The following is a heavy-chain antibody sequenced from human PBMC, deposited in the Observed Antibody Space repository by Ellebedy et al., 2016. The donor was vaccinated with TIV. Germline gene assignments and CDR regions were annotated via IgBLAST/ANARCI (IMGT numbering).Heavy chain of an antibody. V-gene: IGHV3-30-3*01. CDR2: ISYDGSNK. Sequence: PGGSLRLSCAASGFTFSSYAMHWVRQAPGKGLEWVAVISYDGSNKYYADSVKGRFTISRDNSKNTLYLQMNSLRAEDTAVYYCARIQSGYSYGLSPDYWGQGTLVTVSS. CDR1: GFTFSSYA. J-gene: IGHJ4*02. CDR3: ARIQSGYSYGLSPDY. D-gene: IGHD5-18*01.